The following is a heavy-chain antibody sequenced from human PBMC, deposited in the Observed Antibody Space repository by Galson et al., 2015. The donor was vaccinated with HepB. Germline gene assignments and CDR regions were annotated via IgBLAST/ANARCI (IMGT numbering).Heavy chain of an antibody. Sequence: SLRLSCAASGFTFSTYTLHWVRQAPGKGLEWVSSISSGPTYIYYADSLEGRFTISRDNAKDSLYLHMNSLRAEDTAVYYCATSSGWYPVYSDSWGQGTLVTVSS. D-gene: IGHD6-19*01. CDR3: ATSSGWYPVYSDS. J-gene: IGHJ4*02. CDR1: GFTFSTYT. V-gene: IGHV3-21*01. CDR2: ISSGPTYI.